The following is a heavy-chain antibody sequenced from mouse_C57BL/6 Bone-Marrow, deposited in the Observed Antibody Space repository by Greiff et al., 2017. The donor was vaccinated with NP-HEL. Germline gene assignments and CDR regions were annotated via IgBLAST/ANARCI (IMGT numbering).Heavy chain of an antibody. V-gene: IGHV1-26*01. Sequence: VQLQQSGPELVKPGASVKISCKASGYTFTDYYMNWVKQSHGKSLEWIGDINPNNGGTSYNQKFKGKATLTVDKSSSTAYMELRSLTSEDSAVYYCARYYYALYYFDYWGQGTTLTVSS. CDR2: INPNNGGT. CDR1: GYTFTDYY. J-gene: IGHJ2*01. CDR3: ARYYYALYYFDY. D-gene: IGHD2-1*01.